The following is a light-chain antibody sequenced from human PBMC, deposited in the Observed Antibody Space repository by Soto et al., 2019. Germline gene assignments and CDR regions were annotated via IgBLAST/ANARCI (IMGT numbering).Light chain of an antibody. J-gene: IGLJ2*01. Sequence: SYELTQPPSVSGAPGKTARITCGGTNIGSKSVHWYQQKPGQAPVLVIYYDSDRPSGIPERFSGSNSGNTATLTISRVEAGDEADYYCQVWASSSDHVVFGGGTKVTVL. CDR1: NIGSKS. CDR3: QVWASSSDHVV. V-gene: IGLV3-21*04. CDR2: YDS.